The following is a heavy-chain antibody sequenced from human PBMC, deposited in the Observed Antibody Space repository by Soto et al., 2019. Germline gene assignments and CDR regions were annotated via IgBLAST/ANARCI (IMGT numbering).Heavy chain of an antibody. J-gene: IGHJ6*02. Sequence: PSETLSLTCTVSGGSFSSGDYYWSWVRQPPGKGLEWIGYIYYTGGAFNNPSLKSRVSISIDTSKTQFSLKLSSVTAADTAVYYCARIHFGDEPSYYYYGMDVWGQGTTVTVSS. V-gene: IGHV4-30-4*01. D-gene: IGHD4-17*01. CDR3: ARIHFGDEPSYYYYGMDV. CDR1: GGSFSSGDYY. CDR2: IYYTGGA.